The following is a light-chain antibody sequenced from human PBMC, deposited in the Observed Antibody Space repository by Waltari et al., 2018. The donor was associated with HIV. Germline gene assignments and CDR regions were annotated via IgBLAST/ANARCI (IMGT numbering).Light chain of an antibody. Sequence: QSALTQPPSASGSPGQSVTISCTGTSSDVGGYNFVFWYQQHPGKAPKLMIFEVTNRPSGVPARFSGSKTGNTASLTVSGLQADDEADYYCSSYAGSNNLVFGGGTKLTVL. CDR3: SSYAGSNNLV. CDR1: SSDVGGYNF. J-gene: IGLJ2*01. V-gene: IGLV2-8*01. CDR2: EVT.